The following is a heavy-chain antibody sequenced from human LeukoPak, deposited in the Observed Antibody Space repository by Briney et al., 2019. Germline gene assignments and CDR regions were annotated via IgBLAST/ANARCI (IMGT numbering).Heavy chain of an antibody. CDR2: ISYDGSNK. J-gene: IGHJ4*02. Sequence: GRSLRLSCAAPGLSFSDYAMNWVRRAPGKGLQWGALISYDGSNKYYADSVKGRFTISRDNSKNTLYLQMNSLRAEDTAVYYCAREPPFPVVGATSMHFDYCGQGTLVTVSS. CDR3: AREPPFPVVGATSMHFDY. CDR1: GLSFSDYA. D-gene: IGHD1-26*01. V-gene: IGHV3-30*04.